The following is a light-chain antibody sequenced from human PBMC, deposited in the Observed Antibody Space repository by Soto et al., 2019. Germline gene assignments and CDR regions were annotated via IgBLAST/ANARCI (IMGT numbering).Light chain of an antibody. V-gene: IGKV3-20*01. Sequence: EIVLTQSPGTLSLSPGERATPSCRASQSITRSLLAWYQQKRGQAPRLIIYGAASRATGIPERFSGRASGTDFTLTISRLEPEDFALYYCHQYGVSPWTFGRGTKVEIK. J-gene: IGKJ1*01. CDR2: GAA. CDR3: HQYGVSPWT. CDR1: QSITRSL.